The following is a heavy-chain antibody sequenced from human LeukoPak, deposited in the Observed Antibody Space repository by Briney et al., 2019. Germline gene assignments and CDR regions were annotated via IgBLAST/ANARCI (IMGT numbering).Heavy chain of an antibody. J-gene: IGHJ5*02. V-gene: IGHV3-23*05. CDR3: AKGKAAGLLDWFDR. CDR1: GFTFRVYP. CDR2: IVTSYVHI. D-gene: IGHD6-19*01. Sequence: GGPLTLPCAPSGFTFRVYPMPWARHAPGKGLQGVASIVTSYVHIYSVHSVAGRFIVSSVNSKNLLYLQMNRLRVQATAMYFCAKGKAAGLLDWFDRWGAGTLVTVSS.